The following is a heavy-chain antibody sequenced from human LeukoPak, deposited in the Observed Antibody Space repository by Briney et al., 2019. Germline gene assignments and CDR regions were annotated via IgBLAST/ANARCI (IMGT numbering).Heavy chain of an antibody. CDR1: GGSISSSHW. Sequence: SETLSLTCAVSGGSISSSHWWSWVRQPPGKGLEWIGEINHSGSTNYNPSLKSRVTISVDTSKNQFSLKLSSVTAADTAVYYCASLWPYQLSAFDIWGQGTMVTVSS. D-gene: IGHD2-2*01. V-gene: IGHV4-4*02. J-gene: IGHJ3*02. CDR3: ASLWPYQLSAFDI. CDR2: INHSGST.